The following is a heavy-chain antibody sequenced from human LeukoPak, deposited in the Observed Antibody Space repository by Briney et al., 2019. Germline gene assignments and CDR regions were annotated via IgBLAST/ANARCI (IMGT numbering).Heavy chain of an antibody. J-gene: IGHJ4*02. V-gene: IGHV3-30*02. D-gene: IGHD3-10*01. Sequence: PGGPLSLLCAACGFTFSIYGMQGPPQAPGKGREGVAFIRYDGSNKYYADSVKGRFTISRDNSKNTLYLQMNSLRAEDTAVYYCAKDPVSGGSGSYIDYWGQGTLVTVSS. CDR2: IRYDGSNK. CDR3: AKDPVSGGSGSYIDY. CDR1: GFTFSIYG.